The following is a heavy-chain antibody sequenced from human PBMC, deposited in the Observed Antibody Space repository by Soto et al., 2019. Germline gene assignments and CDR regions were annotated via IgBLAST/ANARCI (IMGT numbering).Heavy chain of an antibody. CDR1: GYTFSNYY. V-gene: IGHV1-2*04. J-gene: IGHJ4*02. CDR2: INPSSGGA. Sequence: ASVKVSCKASGYTFSNYYMHWVRQAPGQGLEWMGSINPSSGGAKYAQKFQGWVTMTRDTSIKTAYMELSSLRSEDTAVYYCARTSGYHFYDYWGQGTLVTVSS. D-gene: IGHD3-3*01. CDR3: ARTSGYHFYDY.